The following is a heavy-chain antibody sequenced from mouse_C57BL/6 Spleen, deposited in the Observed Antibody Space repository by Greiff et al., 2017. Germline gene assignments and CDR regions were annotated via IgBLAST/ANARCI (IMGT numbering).Heavy chain of an antibody. D-gene: IGHD1-1*01. J-gene: IGHJ1*03. CDR3: ARYTTTVVARRYFDV. Sequence: EVKLLESGPGLAKPSQTLSLTSDYWNWIRKFPGNKLEYMGYISYSGSTYYNPSLKSRISITRDTSKNQYYLQLNSVTTEDTATYYCARYTTTVVARRYFDVWGTGTTVTVSS. CDR1: SDY. CDR2: ISYSGST. V-gene: IGHV3-8*01.